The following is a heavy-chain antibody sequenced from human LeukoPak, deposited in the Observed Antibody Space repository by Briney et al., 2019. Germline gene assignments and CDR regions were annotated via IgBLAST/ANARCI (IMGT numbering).Heavy chain of an antibody. J-gene: IGHJ4*02. CDR2: IRYDGSNK. Sequence: GGSLRLSCAASGFTFSSYGMHWVRQAPGKGLEWVAFIRYDGSNKYYADSVKGRFTISRDNSKNTLYLQMNSLRAEDTAVYYCAKDRGSLVPAAADYWGQGTLVTVSS. CDR3: AKDRGSLVPAAADY. V-gene: IGHV3-30*02. D-gene: IGHD2-2*01. CDR1: GFTFSSYG.